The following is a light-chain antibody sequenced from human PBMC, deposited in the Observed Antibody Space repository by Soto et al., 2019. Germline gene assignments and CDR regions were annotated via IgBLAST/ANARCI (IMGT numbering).Light chain of an antibody. Sequence: EVVLTQSAGTVSLSPGERATLSCRASQSVTANYLAWDQQKPGQAPRLLSYAASSRATGIPDRFSGSGSGTHLTLSISSLVHEDYAMYYCPRYGRPVTWTLRRGTKLEL. CDR1: QSVTANY. V-gene: IGKV3-20*01. CDR3: PRYGRPVTWT. J-gene: IGKJ1*01. CDR2: AAS.